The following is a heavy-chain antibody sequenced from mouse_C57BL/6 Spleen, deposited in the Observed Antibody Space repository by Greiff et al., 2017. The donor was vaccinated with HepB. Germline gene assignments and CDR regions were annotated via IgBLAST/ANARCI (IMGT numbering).Heavy chain of an antibody. CDR2: IDPSDSYT. V-gene: IGHV1-50*01. CDR1: GYTFTSYW. Sequence: QVQLQQPGAELVKPGASVKLSCKASGYTFTSYWMQWVKQRPGQGLEWIGEIDPSDSYTNYNQKFKGKATLTVDTSSSTAYMQLSSLTSEDSAVYYCARGKFWFAYWGQGTLVTVSA. J-gene: IGHJ3*01. CDR3: ARGKFWFAY.